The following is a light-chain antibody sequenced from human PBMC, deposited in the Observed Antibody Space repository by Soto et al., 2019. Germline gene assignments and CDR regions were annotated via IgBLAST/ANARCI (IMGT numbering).Light chain of an antibody. J-gene: IGLJ2*01. CDR3: SSYTSSSTLMV. CDR1: SSEVGGYNY. Sequence: QSALTQPASVSGSPRQSITISCTRTSSEVGGYNYVSWYQQHPGKAPKLMIYDVSNRPSGVSNRFSGSKSGNTASLTISGLQAEDEADYYCSSYTSSSTLMVFGGGTKLTVL. V-gene: IGLV2-14*01. CDR2: DVS.